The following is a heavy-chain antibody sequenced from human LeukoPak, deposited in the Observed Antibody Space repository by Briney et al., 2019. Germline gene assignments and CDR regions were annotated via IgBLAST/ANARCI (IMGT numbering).Heavy chain of an antibody. D-gene: IGHD6-19*01. CDR1: GYTLSSYA. CDR2: INTANGNT. CDR3: ARDRPHAVAVAGAGYDH. V-gene: IGHV1-3*04. J-gene: IGHJ4*02. Sequence: ASVKVSCKAPGYTLSSYAIHWMRQAPGQRLEWMGWINTANGNTKYSQKFQGRFTITRDTSASTVYMGLSSLRPGDTAMYYCARDRPHAVAVAGAGYDHWGQGTLVTVSS.